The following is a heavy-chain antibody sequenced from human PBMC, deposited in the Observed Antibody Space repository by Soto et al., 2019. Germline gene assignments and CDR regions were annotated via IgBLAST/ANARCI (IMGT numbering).Heavy chain of an antibody. D-gene: IGHD2-2*01. CDR2: IIPIFGTA. V-gene: IGHV1-69*12. CDR3: ARHVPTAGYYYGMDV. CDR1: GGTFSSYA. J-gene: IGHJ6*02. Sequence: QVQLVQSGAEVKKPGSSVKVSCKASGGTFSSYAISWVRQAPGQGLEWMGGIIPIFGTANYAQKFQGRVTITADASTRSAYMGVSSLRSEDTAVYFCARHVPTAGYYYGMDVWGQGTTVTVSS.